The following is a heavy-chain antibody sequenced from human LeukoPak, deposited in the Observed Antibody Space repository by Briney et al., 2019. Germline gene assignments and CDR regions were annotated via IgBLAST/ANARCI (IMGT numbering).Heavy chain of an antibody. D-gene: IGHD3-10*01. CDR3: ARPPMVRGVIITGDDVFDI. J-gene: IGHJ3*02. CDR1: GFTFSGYG. Sequence: GRSLRLSCAASGFTFSGYGMHWVRQAPGKGLEWVAVIWYDGSNKYYADSVKGRFTISRDNSKNTLYLQMNSLKAEDTAVYYCARPPMVRGVIITGDDVFDIWGQGTMVTVSS. CDR2: IWYDGSNK. V-gene: IGHV3-33*01.